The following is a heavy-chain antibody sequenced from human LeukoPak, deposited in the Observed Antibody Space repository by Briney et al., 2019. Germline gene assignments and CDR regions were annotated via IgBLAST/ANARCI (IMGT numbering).Heavy chain of an antibody. Sequence: GGSLRLSCVVSGLTFSNYWMIWVRQAPGKGLESVAIVNEDGSAKYYLDSVKGRFTISRDNARNSLYLEMNSLRAEDTAVYYCARDYRRSIDYWGQGTLVTVSS. CDR2: VNEDGSAK. CDR3: ARDYRRSIDY. D-gene: IGHD1-14*01. J-gene: IGHJ4*02. CDR1: GLTFSNYW. V-gene: IGHV3-7*01.